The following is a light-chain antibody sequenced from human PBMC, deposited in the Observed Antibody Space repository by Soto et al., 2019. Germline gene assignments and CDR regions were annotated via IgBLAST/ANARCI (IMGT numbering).Light chain of an antibody. Sequence: AIRMTQSPSSFSASTGARVTITCRASQVISSHLAWYHVKPGKAPRLLIYTASYLESGVPSRFSGSGSGTDFTLTSSSLQSEDFEVYYFQQYFSYPLTFGGGTKVEIK. CDR2: TAS. J-gene: IGKJ4*01. V-gene: IGKV1-8*01. CDR1: QVISSH. CDR3: QQYFSYPLT.